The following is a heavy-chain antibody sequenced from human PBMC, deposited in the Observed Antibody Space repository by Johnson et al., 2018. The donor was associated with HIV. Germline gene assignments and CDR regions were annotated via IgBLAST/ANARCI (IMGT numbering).Heavy chain of an antibody. Sequence: VQLVESGGGLVQPGGSLRLSCAASGFTFSSYDMHWVRQATGKGLEWVSAIGTAGDTYYPGSVKGRFTISRNNSKNTLYLQMNSLRAEDTAVYYCANHRADYYDSSGYPDAFDIWGKGQWSPSLQ. V-gene: IGHV3-13*01. CDR1: GFTFSSYD. CDR2: IGTAGDT. CDR3: ANHRADYYDSSGYPDAFDI. D-gene: IGHD3-22*01. J-gene: IGHJ3*02.